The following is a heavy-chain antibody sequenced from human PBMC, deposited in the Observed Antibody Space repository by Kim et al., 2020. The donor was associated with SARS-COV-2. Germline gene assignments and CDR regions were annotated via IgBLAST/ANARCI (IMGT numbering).Heavy chain of an antibody. CDR3: ARDRGYYDSSGYPGYYYYGMDV. CDR2: INPSGGST. Sequence: ASVKVSCKASGYTFTSYYMHWVRQAPGQGLEWMGIINPSGGSTSYAQKFQGRVTMTRDTSTSTVYMELSSLRSEDTAVYYCARDRGYYDSSGYPGYYYYGMDVWGQGTTVTVSS. V-gene: IGHV1-46*01. CDR1: GYTFTSYY. D-gene: IGHD3-22*01. J-gene: IGHJ6*02.